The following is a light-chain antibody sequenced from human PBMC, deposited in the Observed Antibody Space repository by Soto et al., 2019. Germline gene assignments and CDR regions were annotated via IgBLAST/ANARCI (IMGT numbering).Light chain of an antibody. CDR1: SSDVGGYTY. CDR2: EVS. CDR3: SSYTSSSTLV. J-gene: IGLJ3*02. V-gene: IGLV2-14*01. Sequence: QSVLTQPASVSGSPGQSITISCTGTSSDVGGYTYVSWYQQHPGKAPKLIISEVSNRPSGVSHRFSGSKSGNTASLTISGLQADDEADYYCSSYTSSSTLVFGGGTKLTVL.